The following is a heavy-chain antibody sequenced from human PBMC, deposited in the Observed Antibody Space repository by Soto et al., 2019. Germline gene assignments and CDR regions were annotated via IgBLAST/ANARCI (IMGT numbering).Heavy chain of an antibody. D-gene: IGHD3-3*01. V-gene: IGHV1-69*01. CDR3: ARDAIFGVVIRGIDYCYVMDV. CDR2: IIPIFGTT. CDR1: GGTFSNYA. J-gene: IGHJ6*02. Sequence: QVQLVQSGAEVKKPGSSVKVSCKASGGTFSNYAISWVRQAPGQGLEWMGGIIPIFGTTNYAQKFQGRVTITADESTSTAYMELSSLRSEDTAVYYCARDAIFGVVIRGIDYCYVMDVWGQGTTVTVSS.